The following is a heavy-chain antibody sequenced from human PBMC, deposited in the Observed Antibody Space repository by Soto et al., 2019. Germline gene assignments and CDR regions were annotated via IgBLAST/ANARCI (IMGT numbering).Heavy chain of an antibody. CDR2: IIPILGIA. CDR1: GGTFSSYT. CDR3: ARDVWDCTNGVCYVAY. D-gene: IGHD2-8*01. Sequence: ASVKVSCKASGGTFSSYTVSWVRQAPGQGLEWMGRIIPILGIANYAQKFQGRVTITADKSTSTAYMELSSLRSEDTAVYYCARDVWDCTNGVCYVAYWGQGTLVTVSS. J-gene: IGHJ4*02. V-gene: IGHV1-69*04.